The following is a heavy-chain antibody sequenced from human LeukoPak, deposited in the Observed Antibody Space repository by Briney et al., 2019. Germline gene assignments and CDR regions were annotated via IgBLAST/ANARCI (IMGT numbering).Heavy chain of an antibody. Sequence: SETLSLTCTVSGGSVSSGSYYWSWIRQPPGKGLEWIGYIYYSGSTNHNPSLKSRVTISVDTSKNQSSLKLSSVTAADTAVYYCARDPYYYDSSGFDYWGQGTLVTVSS. D-gene: IGHD3-22*01. CDR1: GGSVSSGSYY. V-gene: IGHV4-61*01. J-gene: IGHJ4*02. CDR2: IYYSGST. CDR3: ARDPYYYDSSGFDY.